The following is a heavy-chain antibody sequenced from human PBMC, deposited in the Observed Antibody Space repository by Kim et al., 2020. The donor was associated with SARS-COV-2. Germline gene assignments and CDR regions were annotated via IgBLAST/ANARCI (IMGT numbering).Heavy chain of an antibody. CDR2: INTNTGNP. CDR1: GYTFTSYA. V-gene: IGHV7-4-1*02. D-gene: IGHD2-2*01. J-gene: IGHJ6*02. CDR3: ARGAQYQLLLDYYGMDV. Sequence: ASVKVSCKASGYTFTSYAMNWVRQAPGQGLEWMGWINTNTGNPTYAQGFTGRFVFSLDTSVSTAYLQISSLKAEDTAVYYCARGAQYQLLLDYYGMDVWGQGTTVTVSS.